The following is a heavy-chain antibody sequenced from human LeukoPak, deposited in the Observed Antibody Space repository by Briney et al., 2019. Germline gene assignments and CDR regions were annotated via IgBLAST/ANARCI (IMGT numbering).Heavy chain of an antibody. Sequence: ASVKVSCKASGYTFTSYAMHWVRQAPGQRLEWMGWINAGNGNTKYPQKFQGRVTITRDTSASTAYMELSSLRSEDTAVYYCARVGYDILTGYDYWGQGTLVTVSS. V-gene: IGHV1-3*01. J-gene: IGHJ4*02. CDR3: ARVGYDILTGYDY. D-gene: IGHD3-9*01. CDR2: INAGNGNT. CDR1: GYTFTSYA.